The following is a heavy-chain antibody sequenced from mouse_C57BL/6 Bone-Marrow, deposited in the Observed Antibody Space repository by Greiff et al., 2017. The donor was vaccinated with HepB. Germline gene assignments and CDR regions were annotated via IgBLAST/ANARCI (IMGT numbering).Heavy chain of an antibody. CDR2: IYPRSGNT. J-gene: IGHJ1*03. V-gene: IGHV1-81*01. Sequence: VQLQQSGAELARPGASVKLSCKASGYTFTSYGISWVKQRTGQGLEWIGEIYPRSGNTYYNEKFKGKATLTADKSSSTAYMELRSLKSEDSAVYFCARRGGIYYYGSSRYFDVWGTGTTVTVSS. CDR1: GYTFTSYG. CDR3: ARRGGIYYYGSSRYFDV. D-gene: IGHD1-1*01.